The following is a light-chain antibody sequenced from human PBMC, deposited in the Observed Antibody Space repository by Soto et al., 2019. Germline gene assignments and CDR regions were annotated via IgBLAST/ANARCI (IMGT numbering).Light chain of an antibody. J-gene: IGKJ1*01. CDR3: QQYNNFWT. CDR2: KAS. V-gene: IGKV1-5*03. CDR1: QSISSW. Sequence: DIQMTQSPSTLSASVGDRVTITCRASQSISSWLAWYQQKPGKAPKLLIYKASSLESGVPSRFSGSGSGTEFTLTISSLQSEDFAVYYCQQYNNFWTFGQGTKVEIK.